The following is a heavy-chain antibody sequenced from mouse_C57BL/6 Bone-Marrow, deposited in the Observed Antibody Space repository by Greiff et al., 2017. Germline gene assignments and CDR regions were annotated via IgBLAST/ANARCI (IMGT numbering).Heavy chain of an antibody. D-gene: IGHD1-1*01. V-gene: IGHV3-5*01. CDR1: GISITTGNYR. Sequence: DVMLVESGPGLVKPSQTVFLTCTVTGISITTGNYRWSWIRQFPGNKLEWIGYIYYSGTVTYNPSLTSRTTITRNTPKNQFCLEMNSLPAEDTATYYCARDNSSSYLYYFEGWGQGTTLTVSS. CDR3: ARDNSSSYLYYFEG. J-gene: IGHJ2*01. CDR2: IYYSGTV.